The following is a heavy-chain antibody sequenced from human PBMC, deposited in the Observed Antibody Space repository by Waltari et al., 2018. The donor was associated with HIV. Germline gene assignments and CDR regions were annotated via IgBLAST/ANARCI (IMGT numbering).Heavy chain of an antibody. Sequence: EVQLVESGGGLVQPGGSLRLSCAASGFTLSSYWMHWLRQAPGKGLVWVSRIKSDGSRTSHADSVKGRFTISRDNAKNTVYLQMNSLRAEDTAVYYCLFFYYDSSGYEDLFDYWGQGTLVTVSS. J-gene: IGHJ4*02. D-gene: IGHD3-22*01. CDR1: GFTLSSYW. CDR2: IKSDGSRT. CDR3: LFFYYDSSGYEDLFDY. V-gene: IGHV3-74*01.